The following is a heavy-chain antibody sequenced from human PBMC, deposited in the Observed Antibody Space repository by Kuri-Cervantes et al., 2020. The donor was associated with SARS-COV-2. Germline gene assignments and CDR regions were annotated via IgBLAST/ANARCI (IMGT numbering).Heavy chain of an antibody. CDR2: INPNSGGT. Sequence: ASVKVSCKASGYTFTGYYMHWVRQAPGQGLEWMGWINPNSGGTNYAQKFQGRVTMTRDTSISTAYMELSRLRSDDTAVYYCAKESPSYCSSTSPSYCYYGMDVWGQGTTVTVSS. J-gene: IGHJ6*02. D-gene: IGHD2-2*01. V-gene: IGHV1-2*02. CDR1: GYTFTGYY. CDR3: AKESPSYCSSTSPSYCYYGMDV.